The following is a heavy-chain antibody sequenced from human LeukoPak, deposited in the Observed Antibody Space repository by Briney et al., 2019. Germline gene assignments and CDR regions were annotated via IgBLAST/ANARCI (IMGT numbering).Heavy chain of an antibody. CDR2: ISGSGGST. J-gene: IGHJ2*01. Sequence: GGSLRLSCAASGFTFSSYAMSWVRQAPGKGLEWVSAISGSGGSTYYADSVKGRFTISRDNSKNTLYLQMNSLRAEDTAVYYCARDRHYDYVWGSYRPEGYFWYFDLWGRGTLVTVSS. CDR3: ARDRHYDYVWGSYRPEGYFWYFDL. CDR1: GFTFSSYA. V-gene: IGHV3-23*01. D-gene: IGHD3-16*02.